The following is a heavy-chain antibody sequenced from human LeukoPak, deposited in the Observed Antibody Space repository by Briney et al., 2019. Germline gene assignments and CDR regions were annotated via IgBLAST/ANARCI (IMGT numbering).Heavy chain of an antibody. V-gene: IGHV3-30*02. Sequence: GGSLRLSCAASGFTFSSYGMHWVRQAPGKGLEWVAFIRYDGSNKYYADSVEGRFTISRDNSKNTLNLQMNSLRAEDTAVYYCARDTPRPVPRGFEYWGQGTLVTVSS. J-gene: IGHJ4*02. CDR3: ARDTPRPVPRGFEY. CDR2: IRYDGSNK. CDR1: GFTFSSYG.